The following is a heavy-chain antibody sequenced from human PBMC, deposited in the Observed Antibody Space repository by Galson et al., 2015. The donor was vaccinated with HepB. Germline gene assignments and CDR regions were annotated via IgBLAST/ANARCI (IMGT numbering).Heavy chain of an antibody. V-gene: IGHV3-30*18. CDR2: ISFEGTAT. CDR1: GFTLSNHA. Sequence: SLRLSCAASGFTLSNHAMHWVRQAPGKGLEWVALISFEGTATYYGDSVKGRFTISSDISKNTLHLQMNSLRPEDSAVYYCAKDWGFTVAGTHWYFDLWGRGTLVTVSS. J-gene: IGHJ2*01. CDR3: AKDWGFTVAGTHWYFDL. D-gene: IGHD6-19*01.